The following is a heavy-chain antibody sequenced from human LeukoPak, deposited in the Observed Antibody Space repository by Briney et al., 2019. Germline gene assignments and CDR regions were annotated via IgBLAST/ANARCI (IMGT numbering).Heavy chain of an antibody. CDR1: GFTFSNYA. V-gene: IGHV3-23*01. CDR3: AKSWPTKYAFDI. CDR2: ISASGGTT. Sequence: GGSLRLSCAASGFTFSNYAMTWVRQAPGKGLEWLSTISASGGTTSFADSVKGRFTISRDNSKNRLYLQMNSLRAEDTAVYYCAKSWPTKYAFDIWGQGTMVTVSS. J-gene: IGHJ3*02. D-gene: IGHD2-8*01.